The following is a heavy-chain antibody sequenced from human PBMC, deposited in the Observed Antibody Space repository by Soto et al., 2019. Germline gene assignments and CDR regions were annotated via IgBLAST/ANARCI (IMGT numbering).Heavy chain of an antibody. D-gene: IGHD3-10*01. J-gene: IGHJ5*02. CDR3: ARVPLLWFGERAWFDP. CDR2: IYYSGST. CDR1: GGSISSGGYY. V-gene: IGHV4-31*03. Sequence: PSETLSLTCTVSGGSISSGGYYWSWIRQHLGKGLEWIGYIYYSGSTYYNPSLKSRVTISVDTSKNQFSLKLSSVTAADTAVYYCARVPLLWFGERAWFDPWGQGTLVTVSS.